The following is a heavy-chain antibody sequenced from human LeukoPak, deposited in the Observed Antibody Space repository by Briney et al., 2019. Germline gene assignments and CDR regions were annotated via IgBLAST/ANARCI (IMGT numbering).Heavy chain of an antibody. V-gene: IGHV1-69*04. D-gene: IGHD6-13*01. J-gene: IGHJ6*02. CDR3: ARVEGQHEYGMDV. CDR1: GGTFISYA. CDR2: IIPILGIA. Sequence: SVKVSCKASGGTFISYAISWVRQAPGQGLEWMGRIIPILGIANYAQKFQGRVTITADKSTSTAYMELSSLRSEDTAVYYCARVEGQHEYGMDVWGQGTTVTVSS.